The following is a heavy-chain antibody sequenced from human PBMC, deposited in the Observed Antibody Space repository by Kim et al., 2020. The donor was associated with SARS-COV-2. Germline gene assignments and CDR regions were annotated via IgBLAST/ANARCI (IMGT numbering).Heavy chain of an antibody. CDR2: IIPIFGTA. V-gene: IGHV1-69*13. CDR3: ARAGDCRSTRCEGEQLSGWYYFDC. D-gene: IGHD2-2*01. Sequence: SVKVSCKASGGTFSSYAISWVRQAPGQGLEWMGGIIPIFGTANYAQKFQGRVTLTADESTRTAFMELSSLRSEDTAVYYCARAGDCRSTRCEGEQLSGWYYFDCWGEGALVTDSS. CDR1: GGTFSSYA. J-gene: IGHJ4*02.